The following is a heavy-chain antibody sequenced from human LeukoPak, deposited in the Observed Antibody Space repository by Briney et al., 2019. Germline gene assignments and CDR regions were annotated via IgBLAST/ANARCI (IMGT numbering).Heavy chain of an antibody. J-gene: IGHJ4*02. CDR3: VKDYDILTGYLDY. CDR1: GFTFSSYA. CDR2: ISSNGGST. D-gene: IGHD3-9*01. Sequence: PGGSLRLSCSASGFTFSSYAMHWVRQAPGKGLEYVSAISSNGGSTYYADSVKGRFTISRDNSKNTLYLQMSSLRAEDTAVYYCVKDYDILTGYLDYWGQGTLVTVSS. V-gene: IGHV3-64D*06.